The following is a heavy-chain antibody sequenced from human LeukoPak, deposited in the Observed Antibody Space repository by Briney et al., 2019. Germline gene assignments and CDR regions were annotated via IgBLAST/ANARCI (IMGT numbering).Heavy chain of an antibody. Sequence: GGSLRLSCAASGFTFSDYYMSWIRQAPGKGLEWVSYISGSGSTIYYADSVKGRFTISRDNAKNSLYLQMNSLRAEDTAVYYCARMWFGEESNWFDPWGQGTLVTVSS. V-gene: IGHV3-11*04. CDR3: ARMWFGEESNWFDP. J-gene: IGHJ5*02. CDR2: ISGSGSTI. D-gene: IGHD3-10*01. CDR1: GFTFSDYY.